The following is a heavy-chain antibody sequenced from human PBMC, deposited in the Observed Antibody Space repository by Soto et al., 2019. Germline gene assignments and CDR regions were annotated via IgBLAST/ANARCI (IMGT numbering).Heavy chain of an antibody. J-gene: IGHJ4*02. CDR3: ATTSYGSGVDFDY. CDR1: GFTFSSYG. D-gene: IGHD3-10*01. CDR2: RWYDGSNK. Sequence: QVQLVESGGGVVQPGRSLRLSCAASGFTFSSYGMHWVRQAPGKGLEWVAVRWYDGSNKYYADSVKGRFTISRDNSKNTLYLQMNSLRAEDTAVYYCATTSYGSGVDFDYWGQGTLVTVSS. V-gene: IGHV3-33*01.